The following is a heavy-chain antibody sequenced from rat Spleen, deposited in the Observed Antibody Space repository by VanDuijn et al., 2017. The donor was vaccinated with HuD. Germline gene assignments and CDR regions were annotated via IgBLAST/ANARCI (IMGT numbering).Heavy chain of an antibody. J-gene: IGHJ1*01. CDR1: GFTLSDHY. CDR3: ARCFDL. Sequence: EVQLVESDGGLVQPGRSLKLSCAASGFTLSDHYMAWVRQAPTKGLEWVATINFDGSSTYYRDSVRGRFSISRDNARSTLFLQMDSLRSEDTATYYCARCFDLWGPGTMVTVSS. V-gene: IGHV5-29*01. CDR2: INFDGSST.